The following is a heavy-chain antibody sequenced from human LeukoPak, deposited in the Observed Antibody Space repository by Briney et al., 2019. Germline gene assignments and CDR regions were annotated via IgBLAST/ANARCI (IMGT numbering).Heavy chain of an antibody. J-gene: IGHJ4*02. CDR2: INQDGSEK. CDR1: GFTFSMSW. Sequence: PGGSLRLSCAASGFTFSMSWMTWVRQAPGKGLEWVANINQDGSEKYYVDSVKGRFTFSRDNAKDSLYLQMNSLGAEDTAVYYCAKGGYYETSGYTLNDYWGQGTLVTVSS. CDR3: AKGGYYETSGYTLNDY. V-gene: IGHV3-7*01. D-gene: IGHD3-22*01.